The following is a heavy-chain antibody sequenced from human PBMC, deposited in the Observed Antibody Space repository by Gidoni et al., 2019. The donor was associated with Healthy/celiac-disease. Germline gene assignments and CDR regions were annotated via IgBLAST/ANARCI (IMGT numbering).Heavy chain of an antibody. Sequence: QVQLVESGGGVVQPGRSLRLAGAASGFTFSSYAMHWIRQAPGKGLEWVAVISYDGSNKYYADSVKGRFTISRDNSKNTLYLQMNSLRAEDTAVYYCARDSYYYGSGSSGYFQHWGQGTLVTVSS. CDR2: ISYDGSNK. CDR1: GFTFSSYA. J-gene: IGHJ1*01. D-gene: IGHD3-10*01. V-gene: IGHV3-30*01. CDR3: ARDSYYYGSGSSGYFQH.